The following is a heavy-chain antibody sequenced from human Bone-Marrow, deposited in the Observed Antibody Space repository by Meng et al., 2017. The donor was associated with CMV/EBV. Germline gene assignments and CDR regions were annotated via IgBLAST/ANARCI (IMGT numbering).Heavy chain of an antibody. D-gene: IGHD5-24*01. V-gene: IGHV4-34*01. Sequence: SETLSLTCAVYGGSFSGNYWSWIRQPPGKGLEWIGEINHSGSTNYNPSLKSRVTISVDTSKNQFSLKVSSVTAADTAVYYCARVVEMAKYYFDYWGQGTLVTVSS. CDR3: ARVVEMAKYYFDY. J-gene: IGHJ4*02. CDR2: INHSGST. CDR1: GGSFSGNY.